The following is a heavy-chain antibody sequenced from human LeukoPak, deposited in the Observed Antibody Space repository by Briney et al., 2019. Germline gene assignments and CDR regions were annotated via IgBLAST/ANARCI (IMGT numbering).Heavy chain of an antibody. D-gene: IGHD5-18*01. CDR3: AKDRVDTASYYYYYYMDV. CDR2: IRYDGSNK. J-gene: IGHJ6*03. Sequence: GGSLRLSCAASGFTFSSYGMHWVRQAPGKGLDWVAFIRYDGSNKYYADSVKGRFTISRDNSKNTLYLQMNSLRAEDTAVYYCAKDRVDTASYYYYYYMDVWGKGTTVTVSS. V-gene: IGHV3-30*02. CDR1: GFTFSSYG.